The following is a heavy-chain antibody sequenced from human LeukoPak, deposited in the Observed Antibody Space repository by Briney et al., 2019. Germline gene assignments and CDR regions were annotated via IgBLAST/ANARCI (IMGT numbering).Heavy chain of an antibody. J-gene: IGHJ4*02. D-gene: IGHD3-10*01. Sequence: ASVKVSCKASGYTFIYYGISWVRQAPGQGLEWMGWISNYNGYTNYAQKVQGRVTMTTDRSTSTAYMELRSLRSDDTAVYYCARDINDYYYSSGKAAYWGQGTLVTVSS. V-gene: IGHV1-18*01. CDR2: ISNYNGYT. CDR1: GYTFIYYG. CDR3: ARDINDYYYSSGKAAY.